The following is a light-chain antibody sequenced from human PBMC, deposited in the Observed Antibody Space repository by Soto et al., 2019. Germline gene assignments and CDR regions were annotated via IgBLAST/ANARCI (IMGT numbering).Light chain of an antibody. V-gene: IGKV3-20*01. CDR3: HQYGSAPAWT. CDR1: QSISSNY. CDR2: DPS. Sequence: EIVLTQSPGTLSLFPGERATLSCRASQSISSNYLAWYQQKPGQAPRLLIHDPSNRATGIPDRFSGAGSGTDFTLTISRLEPEDFAVYYCHQYGSAPAWTFGQGTKVEIK. J-gene: IGKJ1*01.